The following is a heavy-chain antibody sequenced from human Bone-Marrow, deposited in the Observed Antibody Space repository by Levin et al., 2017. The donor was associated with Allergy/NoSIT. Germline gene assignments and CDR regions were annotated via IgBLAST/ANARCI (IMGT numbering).Heavy chain of an antibody. V-gene: IGHV4-59*01. CDR1: GGSISGYY. CDR2: IYDSGST. CDR3: ARQYYGSGSYQRYFDL. D-gene: IGHD3-10*01. J-gene: IGHJ2*01. Sequence: SETLSLTCTVSGGSISGYYWSWIRQPPGKGLEWIAYIYDSGSTNYNPSLKSRVTISVDTSKNQFSLKLSSVTAADTAVYYCARQYYGSGSYQRYFDLWGRGTLVTVSS.